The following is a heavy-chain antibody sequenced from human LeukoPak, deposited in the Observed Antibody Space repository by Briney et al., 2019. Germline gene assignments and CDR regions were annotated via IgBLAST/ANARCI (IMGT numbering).Heavy chain of an antibody. D-gene: IGHD6-13*01. CDR3: AKIAASDTGEGY. V-gene: IGHV1-3*01. Sequence: GASVKVSCKASGYTFTSYAMHWVRQAPGQRLEWMGWINAGNGNTKYSQKFQGRVTVTRDTSTSTVYMELSSLRSEDTAIYYCAKIAASDTGEGYWGQGTLVTVSS. CDR2: INAGNGNT. J-gene: IGHJ4*02. CDR1: GYTFTSYA.